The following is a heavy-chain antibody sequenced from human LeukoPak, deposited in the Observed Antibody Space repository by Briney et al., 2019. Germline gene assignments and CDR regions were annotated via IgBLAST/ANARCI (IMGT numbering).Heavy chain of an antibody. CDR2: MNPNSGNT. Sequence: ASVKVSCKASGYTFTSYDINWVRQATGQGLEWMGWMNPNSGNTGYAQKFQGRVTITRNTSINTAYMELSSLRSEDTAVYYCARMTVSGRDNWFDPWGQGTLVTVSS. J-gene: IGHJ5*02. D-gene: IGHD6-19*01. CDR3: ARMTVSGRDNWFDP. CDR1: GYTFTSYD. V-gene: IGHV1-8*01.